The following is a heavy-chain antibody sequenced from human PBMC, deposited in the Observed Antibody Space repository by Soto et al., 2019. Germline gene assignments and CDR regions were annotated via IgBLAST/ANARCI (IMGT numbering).Heavy chain of an antibody. Sequence: QVQLVQSGAEVKKPGASVKVSCRASGYTFTSYDINWVRQATGQGLEWMGWMNPNSGNTGYAQKFQGRVTMARNTSISTAYMELSSLRSEDTAVYYCARELSSSWRFDYWGQGTLVTVSS. CDR2: MNPNSGNT. V-gene: IGHV1-8*01. D-gene: IGHD6-13*01. J-gene: IGHJ4*02. CDR1: GYTFTSYD. CDR3: ARELSSSWRFDY.